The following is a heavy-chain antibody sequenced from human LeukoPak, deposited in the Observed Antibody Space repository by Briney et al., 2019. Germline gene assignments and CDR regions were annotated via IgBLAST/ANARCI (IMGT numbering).Heavy chain of an antibody. V-gene: IGHV4-61*02. Sequence: SETLSLTCTISGGSISSSSYNWGWIRQPAGKGLEWSGRIYTRGSTNYNPSLKRRVTISVDTSKNQFSLKLSSVTAADTAVYYCARDLWFGAGRTFDIWGQGTMVTVSS. J-gene: IGHJ3*02. CDR1: GGSISSSSYN. CDR2: IYTRGST. CDR3: ARDLWFGAGRTFDI. D-gene: IGHD3-10*01.